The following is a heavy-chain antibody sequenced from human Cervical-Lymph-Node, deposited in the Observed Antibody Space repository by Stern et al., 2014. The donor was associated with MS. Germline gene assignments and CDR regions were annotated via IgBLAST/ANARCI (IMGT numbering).Heavy chain of an antibody. CDR3: THSLHGDYYDAFDT. CDR1: GFALRNSGVS. V-gene: IGHV2-5*02. Sequence: ESGPTLVKPTQPLTLTCTFSGFALRNSGVSVAWIRQPPGKALEWLAVIYWDDEKRYRPSLKSRLSITKDASESQVVLTMTNMDPVDTATYYCTHSLHGDYYDAFDTWGQGTMVTVSS. CDR2: IYWDDEK. J-gene: IGHJ3*02. D-gene: IGHD4-17*01.